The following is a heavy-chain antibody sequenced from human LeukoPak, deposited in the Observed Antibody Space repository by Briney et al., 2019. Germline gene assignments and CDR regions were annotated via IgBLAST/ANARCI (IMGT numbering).Heavy chain of an antibody. Sequence: SVKVSCKASGGTFSSYAISWVRQAPGQGLEWMGGITPMFGTATYAQKFQGRVTITADESTSTAYMELSSLRSEDTAVYYCARDSSEFRSLIPHWGQGTLVTVSS. CDR2: ITPMFGTA. CDR1: GGTFSSYA. D-gene: IGHD2-21*01. J-gene: IGHJ1*01. CDR3: ARDSSEFRSLIPH. V-gene: IGHV1-69*13.